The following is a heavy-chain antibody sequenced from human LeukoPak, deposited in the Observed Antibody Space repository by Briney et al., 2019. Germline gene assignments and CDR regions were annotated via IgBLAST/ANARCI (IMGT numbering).Heavy chain of an antibody. J-gene: IGHJ5*02. CDR3: ARSSSLHYNWFDP. CDR1: GGSISTYY. V-gene: IGHV4-59*12. CDR2: IHYSGST. Sequence: SETLSLTCTVSGGSISTYYWSWIRQPPGKGLEWIGYIHYSGSTNYNPSLKSRVTISVDTSKNKFSLKLSSVTAADTAVYYCARSSSLHYNWFDPWGQGTLVTVSS. D-gene: IGHD3-10*01.